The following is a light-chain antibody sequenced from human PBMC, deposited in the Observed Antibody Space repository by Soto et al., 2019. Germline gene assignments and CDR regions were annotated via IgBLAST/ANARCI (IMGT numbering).Light chain of an antibody. CDR3: AAWDDSLNGYV. J-gene: IGLJ1*01. CDR2: SNN. V-gene: IGLV1-44*01. Sequence: QSVLAQPPSASGTPGQRVTISCSGSSSNIGRNTVSWYQQVPGTAPKLLIYSNNQRPSGVPDRFSGSKSGTSASLAISGLQSEDEADYYCAAWDDSLNGYVFGTGTKVTAL. CDR1: SSNIGRNT.